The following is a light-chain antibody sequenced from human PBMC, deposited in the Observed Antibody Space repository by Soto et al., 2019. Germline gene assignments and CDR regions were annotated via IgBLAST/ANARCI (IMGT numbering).Light chain of an antibody. J-gene: IGLJ1*01. CDR3: SSYTSSSTYV. V-gene: IGLV2-14*01. CDR1: SSDVGGYNY. CDR2: DVS. Sequence: QSALTQPASVSGSPGQPITISCTGTSSDVGGYNYVSWYQQHPGKAPKLMIYDVSNRPSGLSNRFSGSKSGNTASLTISGLQAEDEADYFCSSYTSSSTYVFGTGTKVTVL.